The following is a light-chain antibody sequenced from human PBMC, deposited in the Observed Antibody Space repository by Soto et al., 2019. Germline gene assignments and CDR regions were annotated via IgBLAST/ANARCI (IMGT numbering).Light chain of an antibody. CDR2: AVS. Sequence: QSALTQPASVSGSPGQSITISCTGSSSDVGGYEYVSWYQQHPGKAPKLMIYAVSNRPSGVSTRFSGSKSGNTASLTISGLQADDDADYYCSSFTSSSTLPYVFGPGTKVTV. V-gene: IGLV2-14*01. CDR3: SSFTSSSTLPYV. J-gene: IGLJ1*01. CDR1: SSDVGGYEY.